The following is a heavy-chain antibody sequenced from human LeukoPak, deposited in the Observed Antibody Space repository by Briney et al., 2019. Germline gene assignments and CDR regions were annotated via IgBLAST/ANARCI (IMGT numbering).Heavy chain of an antibody. CDR2: ISTSGSSK. CDR1: GFTITTYS. J-gene: IGHJ2*01. Sequence: GGSLRLSCTASGFTITTYSLKWVRQAPGKGLEWVAVISTSGSSKYSADSVKGRFTISRDNANNSLFLEMNSLTAEDSALYYGARSGPQTLLQLKHGEYCFFDLWGRGTLVTVSS. CDR3: ARSGPQTLLQLKHGEYCFFDL. D-gene: IGHD5-24*01. V-gene: IGHV3-21*01.